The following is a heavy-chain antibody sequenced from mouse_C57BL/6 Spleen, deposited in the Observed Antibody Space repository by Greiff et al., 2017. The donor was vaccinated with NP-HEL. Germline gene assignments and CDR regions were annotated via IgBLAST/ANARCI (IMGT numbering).Heavy chain of an antibody. Sequence: QVQLKQSGAELMKPGASVKLSCKATGYTFTGYWIEWVKQRPGHGLEWIGEILPGSGSTNYNEKFKGKATFTADTSSNTAYMQLSSLTTEDSAIYYCARRGFYYGSSSHFDYWGQGTTLTVSS. CDR1: GYTFTGYW. V-gene: IGHV1-9*01. D-gene: IGHD1-1*01. CDR3: ARRGFYYGSSSHFDY. J-gene: IGHJ2*01. CDR2: ILPGSGST.